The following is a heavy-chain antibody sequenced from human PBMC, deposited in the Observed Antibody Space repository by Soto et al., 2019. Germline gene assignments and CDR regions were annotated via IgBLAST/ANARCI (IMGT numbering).Heavy chain of an antibody. CDR2: ISSSSSYI. Sequence: EVQLVESGGGLVKPGGSLRLSCAASGFTFSSYSMNWVRQAPGKGLVWVSSISSSSSYIYYADSVKGRFTISRDNAKNSLYLQMNSLRAEDTAVYYCARHLFEYSSSFDYWGQGTLVTVSS. CDR3: ARHLFEYSSSFDY. D-gene: IGHD6-6*01. V-gene: IGHV3-21*01. J-gene: IGHJ4*02. CDR1: GFTFSSYS.